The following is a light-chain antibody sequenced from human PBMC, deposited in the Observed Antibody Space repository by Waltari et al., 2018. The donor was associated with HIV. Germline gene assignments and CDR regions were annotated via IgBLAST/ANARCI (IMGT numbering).Light chain of an antibody. J-gene: IGLJ3*02. CDR2: RND. V-gene: IGLV1-47*01. CDR1: RSNIGTNY. Sequence: SVLTQPPSASGTPGQRVTISCSGGRSNIGTNYVYWYQQRPGAAPKLLMYRNDQRPSGVPDRFSGSKSGTSASLAISGLRSEDEAAYYCAAWDDSLSGWVFGGGTKLTVL. CDR3: AAWDDSLSGWV.